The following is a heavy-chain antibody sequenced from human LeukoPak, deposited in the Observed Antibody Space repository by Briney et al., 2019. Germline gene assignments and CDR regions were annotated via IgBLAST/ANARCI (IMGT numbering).Heavy chain of an antibody. CDR3: ARDRAYCTNGVCYKYFDY. D-gene: IGHD2-8*01. J-gene: IGHJ4*02. V-gene: IGHV4-59*01. Sequence: SETLSPTCTVSGGSISSYYWSWIRQPPGKGLEWIGYIYYSGSTNYNPSLKSRVTISVDTSKNQFSLKLSSVTAADTAVYYCARDRAYCTNGVCYKYFDYWGQGTLVTVSS. CDR1: GGSISSYY. CDR2: IYYSGST.